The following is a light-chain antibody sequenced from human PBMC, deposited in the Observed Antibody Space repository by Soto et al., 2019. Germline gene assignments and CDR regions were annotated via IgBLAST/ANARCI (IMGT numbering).Light chain of an antibody. CDR2: GAS. CDR1: QSLRSN. Sequence: IVMTQSPPTLSVSPGEEATLACRASQSLRSNLAWYQQKPGQAPRLLIYGASTGATGIPARFSGSGSGTEFTLTISSLQSEDFAVYYCQQYSYWPRTFGQGTKVEI. J-gene: IGKJ1*01. V-gene: IGKV3-15*01. CDR3: QQYSYWPRT.